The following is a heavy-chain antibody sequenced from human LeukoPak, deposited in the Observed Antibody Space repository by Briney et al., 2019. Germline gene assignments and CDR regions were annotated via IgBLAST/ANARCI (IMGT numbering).Heavy chain of an antibody. D-gene: IGHD2-2*01. Sequence: PGGSLRLSCAASGFTFSNAWMSWVRQAPGKGLEWVGRIKSKTDGGTTDYAAPVKGRFTISRDDSKNTLYLQMNSLKTEDTAVYYCTTAHSGYCSSTSCYGSWTEFDYWGRGTLVTVSS. CDR3: TTAHSGYCSSTSCYGSWTEFDY. V-gene: IGHV3-15*01. CDR2: IKSKTDGGTT. J-gene: IGHJ4*02. CDR1: GFTFSNAW.